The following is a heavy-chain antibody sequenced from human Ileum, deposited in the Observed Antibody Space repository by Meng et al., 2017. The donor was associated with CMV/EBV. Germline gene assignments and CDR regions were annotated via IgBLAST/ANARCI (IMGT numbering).Heavy chain of an antibody. CDR2: IKQDGSDK. D-gene: IGHD5-18*01. CDR3: ARDQGRYTNYVYY. Sequence: GESLKISCVASGFTFSGYWMNWVRQAPGKGLEWVANIKQDGSDKYYVDSVKGRFTISRDNVKNSLYLQLNALRVEDTAVYYCARDQGRYTNYVYYWGQGTVVTVSS. J-gene: IGHJ4*02. V-gene: IGHV3-7*01. CDR1: GFTFSGYW.